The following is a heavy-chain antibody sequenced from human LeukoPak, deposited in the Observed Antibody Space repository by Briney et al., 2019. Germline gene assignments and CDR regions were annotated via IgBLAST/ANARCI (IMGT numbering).Heavy chain of an antibody. J-gene: IGHJ4*02. D-gene: IGHD5-24*01. Sequence: GGSLRLSCAASGFPFSSYAMNWVRQAPGKGLEWVSTISGSGGSTYSTDSVKGRFTISRDNSKSTLYLQMNSLRVEDTAIYYCAKGGPQFFDYWGQGTLVTVSS. CDR3: AKGGPQFFDY. V-gene: IGHV3-23*01. CDR1: GFPFSSYA. CDR2: ISGSGGST.